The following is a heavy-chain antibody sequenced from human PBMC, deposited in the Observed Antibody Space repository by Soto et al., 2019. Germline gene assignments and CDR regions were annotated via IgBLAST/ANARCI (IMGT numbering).Heavy chain of an antibody. Sequence: SETLSLTCTVSGGSISSSSYYWGWIRQPPGKGLEWIGYIYYSGSTNYNPSLKSRVTISVDTSKNQFSLKLSSVTAADTAVYYCARESSHLQYNWFDPWGQGTLVTVSS. J-gene: IGHJ5*02. CDR1: GGSISSSSYY. D-gene: IGHD4-4*01. V-gene: IGHV4-61*01. CDR2: IYYSGST. CDR3: ARESSHLQYNWFDP.